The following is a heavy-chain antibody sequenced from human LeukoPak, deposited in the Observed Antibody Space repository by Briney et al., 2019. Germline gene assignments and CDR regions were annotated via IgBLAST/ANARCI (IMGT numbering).Heavy chain of an antibody. Sequence: SETLSLTCIVSGVSIRSDTYYWGWIRQPPSKGLEWIGNYHNGNSYYNPSLKSRVTISEDTSGNQFSLRVTSVTAADTAVYYCARLWDSTGLYFYYYMDVWGEGTTVTVSS. J-gene: IGHJ6*03. V-gene: IGHV4-39*01. CDR1: GVSIRSDTYY. CDR2: YHNGNS. D-gene: IGHD6-25*01. CDR3: ARLWDSTGLYFYYYMDV.